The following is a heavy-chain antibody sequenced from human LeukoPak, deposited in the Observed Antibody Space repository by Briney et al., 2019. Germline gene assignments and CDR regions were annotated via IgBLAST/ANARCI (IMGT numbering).Heavy chain of an antibody. CDR2: IRYDGSNK. V-gene: IGHV3-30*02. CDR3: AKDSNPLRRRPGTV. J-gene: IGHJ6*04. CDR1: GFTFSSYG. Sequence: GGSLRLSCAASGFTFSSYGMHWVRQAPGKGLEWVAFIRYDGSNKYYADSVKGRFTISRDNSKNTLYLQMNSLRAEDTAVYYCAKDSNPLRRRPGTVWGKGTTVTVSS. D-gene: IGHD1-1*01.